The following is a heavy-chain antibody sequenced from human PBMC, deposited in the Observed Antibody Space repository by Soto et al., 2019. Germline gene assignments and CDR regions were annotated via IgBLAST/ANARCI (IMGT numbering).Heavy chain of an antibody. V-gene: IGHV4-39*01. CDR1: GGSISSSSYY. J-gene: IGHJ6*02. D-gene: IGHD2-15*01. CDR2: IYYSGST. CDR3: ARRSCSGGSCYSGYYYYGMDV. Sequence: QLQLQESGPGLVKPSETLSLTCTVSGGSISSSSYYWGWIRQPPGKGLEWIGSIYYSGSTYYNPSLKSRVTISVDTSKNQFSLKLSSVTAADTAVYYCARRSCSGGSCYSGYYYYGMDVWGQGTTVTVSS.